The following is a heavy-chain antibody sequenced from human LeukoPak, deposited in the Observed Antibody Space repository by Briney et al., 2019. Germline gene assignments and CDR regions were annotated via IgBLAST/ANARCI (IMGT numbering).Heavy chain of an antibody. V-gene: IGHV1-2*02. D-gene: IGHD6-19*01. CDR3: ARVTAVAGTGYYYYMDV. CDR2: INPNSGGT. CDR1: GYTFTGYY. Sequence: ASVKVSCKASGYTFTGYYMHWVRQAPGQGLKWMGWINPNSGGTNYAQKFQGRVTMTRDTSISTAYMELSRLRSDDTAVYYCARVTAVAGTGYYYYMDVWGKGTTVTISS. J-gene: IGHJ6*03.